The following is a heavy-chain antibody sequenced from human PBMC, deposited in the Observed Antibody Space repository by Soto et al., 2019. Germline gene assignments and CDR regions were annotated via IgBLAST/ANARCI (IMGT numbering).Heavy chain of an antibody. CDR1: GGSVTNSSYY. CDR3: VSQRTTVPTQACFDY. V-gene: IGHV4-39*01. D-gene: IGHD4-17*01. J-gene: IGHJ4*02. Sequence: SETLSLTCTVSGGSVTNSSYYWGWIRQSPGKGLEWIGSVYYRGRSYSKSSVKSRVTISVDTSKNRFSLSLNSVTASDTAVYFCVSQRTTVPTQACFDYWGPGALVTVSS. CDR2: VYYRGRS.